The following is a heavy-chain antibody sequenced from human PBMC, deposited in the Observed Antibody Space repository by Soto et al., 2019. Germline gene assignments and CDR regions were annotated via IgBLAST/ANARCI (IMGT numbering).Heavy chain of an antibody. V-gene: IGHV4-31*03. Sequence: SETLSLTCTVSGGSISSGGYYWSWIRQHPGKGLEWIGYIYYSGSTYYNPSLKSRVTISVDTSKNQFSLKLSSVTAADTAVYYCARSDYSKNVDYWGQGTLVTVSS. CDR1: GGSISSGGYY. CDR3: ARSDYSKNVDY. D-gene: IGHD4-4*01. CDR2: IYYSGST. J-gene: IGHJ4*02.